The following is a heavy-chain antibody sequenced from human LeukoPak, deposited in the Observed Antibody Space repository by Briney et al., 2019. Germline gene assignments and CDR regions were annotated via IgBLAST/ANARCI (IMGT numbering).Heavy chain of an antibody. CDR2: INSDGSST. Sequence: GGSLRLSCAASGFTFSSYWMHWVRQAPGKGLVWVSRINSDGSSTSYAASVKGRFTISRDNAKNSLYLQMNSLRAEDTAVYYCAKVTPSIAARATWGQGTLVTVSS. CDR1: GFTFSSYW. D-gene: IGHD6-6*01. J-gene: IGHJ4*02. CDR3: AKVTPSIAARAT. V-gene: IGHV3-74*01.